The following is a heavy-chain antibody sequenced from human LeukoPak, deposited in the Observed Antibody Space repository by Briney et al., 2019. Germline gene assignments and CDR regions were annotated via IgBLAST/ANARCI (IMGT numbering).Heavy chain of an antibody. V-gene: IGHV4-59*08. CDR3: ARLGGGSSWYYFDY. Sequence: PSETLSLTCTVSGGSISSYYWSWIRQPPGKGLEWIGYIYYSGSTNYNPSLKSRVTMSVDTSKNQFSLKLSSVTAADTAVYYCARLGGGSSWYYFDYWGQGTLVTVSS. CDR2: IYYSGST. D-gene: IGHD6-13*01. CDR1: GGSISSYY. J-gene: IGHJ4*02.